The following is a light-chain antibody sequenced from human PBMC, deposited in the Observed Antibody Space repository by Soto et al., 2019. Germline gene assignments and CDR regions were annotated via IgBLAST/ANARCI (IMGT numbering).Light chain of an antibody. J-gene: IGKJ1*01. Sequence: DIPMTQSPSTLSASVGDRVTTTCRASQSISSWLAWYQQKPGKAPKLLIYKASSLESGVPSRFSGSGSGTEFTLTISSLQPDDFATYYCQQYNSYPRTVGQGTKVEIK. CDR3: QQYNSYPRT. CDR2: KAS. CDR1: QSISSW. V-gene: IGKV1-5*03.